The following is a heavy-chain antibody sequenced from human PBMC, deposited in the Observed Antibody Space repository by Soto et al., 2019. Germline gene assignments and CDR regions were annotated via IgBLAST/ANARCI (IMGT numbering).Heavy chain of an antibody. J-gene: IGHJ6*02. CDR1: GDSISSGNTY. CDR3: ARVPSPFDYYYAMDV. Sequence: SETLSLTCTVSGDSISSGNTYWSWIRQPPGKGLEWIGYIFSSGITYYNPSLKSRLTMSLDASQNQFSLKLNSLTDADTAVYFCARVPSPFDYYYAMDVWGQGTTVTVSS. D-gene: IGHD3-16*01. CDR2: IFSSGIT. V-gene: IGHV4-30-4*01.